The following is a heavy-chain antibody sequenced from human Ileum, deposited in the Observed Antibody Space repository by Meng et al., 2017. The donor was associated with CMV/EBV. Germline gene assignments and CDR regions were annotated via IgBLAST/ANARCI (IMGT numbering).Heavy chain of an antibody. V-gene: IGHV6-1*01. CDR2: TYYRSKWFN. CDR1: GDSVSSTPVT. J-gene: IGHJ4*02. Sequence: VQLQKSGPGLVKTSQTLLLTCATSGDSVSSTPVTWNWIRQSPSRGLEWLGRTYYRSKWFNDYALSVRGRITINPDISKNQLSLQLNSVTPEDTAVYYCVRLTGNSWLDYWGRGTLVTVSS. D-gene: IGHD6-13*01. CDR3: VRLTGNSWLDY.